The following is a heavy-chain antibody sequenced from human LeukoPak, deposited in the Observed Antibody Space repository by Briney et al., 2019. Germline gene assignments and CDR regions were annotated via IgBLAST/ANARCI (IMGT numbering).Heavy chain of an antibody. CDR2: IKSKIDGGTI. D-gene: IGHD2-15*01. J-gene: IGHJ4*02. Sequence: GGSLRLSCVASGFTFSDAWMSWVRQAPGKGLEWVGRIKSKIDGGTIDYAAPVKGRFTISRDASRNTLYLQMNSLKTEDTAVYYCTTRRQDGWWGQGTLVTVSS. V-gene: IGHV3-15*01. CDR1: GFTFSDAW. CDR3: TTRRQDGW.